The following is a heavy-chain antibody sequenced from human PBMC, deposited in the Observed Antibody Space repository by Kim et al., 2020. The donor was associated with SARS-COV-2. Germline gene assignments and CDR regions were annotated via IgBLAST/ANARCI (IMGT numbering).Heavy chain of an antibody. CDR3: ARDSVWFGELSAPDY. D-gene: IGHD3-10*01. V-gene: IGHV3-30*07. Sequence: DSMKGRFTITRDHSKNTLYLQMSGLRAEDTAVYYCARDSVWFGELSAPDYWGQGTLVTVSS. J-gene: IGHJ4*02.